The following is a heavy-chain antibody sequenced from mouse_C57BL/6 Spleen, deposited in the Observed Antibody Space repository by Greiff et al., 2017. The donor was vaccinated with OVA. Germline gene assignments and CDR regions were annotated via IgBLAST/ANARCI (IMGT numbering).Heavy chain of an antibody. V-gene: IGHV5-4*03. CDR1: GLTLGSFA. CDR3: ARGSNPYAMDY. CDR2: ISDGGSYT. J-gene: IGHJ4*01. D-gene: IGHD2-5*01. Sequence: EVKLMESGGGLVKPGGSLKPSCAASGLTLGSFALSWVRQTPEKRLEWVATISDGGSYTYYPDNVKGRFTISRDNAKNNLYLQMSHLKSEDTAMYYCARGSNPYAMDYWGQGTSVTVSS.